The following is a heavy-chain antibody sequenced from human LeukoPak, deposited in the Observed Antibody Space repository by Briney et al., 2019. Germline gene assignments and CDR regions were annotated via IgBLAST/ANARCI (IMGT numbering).Heavy chain of an antibody. D-gene: IGHD2-8*01. V-gene: IGHV3-21*01. Sequence: GGSLRLSCAASGFTFSSYSMNWVRQAPGKGLEWVSSISSSSSYIYYADSVKGRFTISRDNAKNSLYLQMNSLRAEDTSVYYCASDYCTNGVCYSSWFDPWGQGTLVTVSS. CDR3: ASDYCTNGVCYSSWFDP. CDR2: ISSSSSYI. J-gene: IGHJ5*02. CDR1: GFTFSSYS.